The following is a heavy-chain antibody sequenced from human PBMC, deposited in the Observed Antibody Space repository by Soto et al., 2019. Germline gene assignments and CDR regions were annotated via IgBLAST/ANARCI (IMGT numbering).Heavy chain of an antibody. CDR2: ISYDGSSK. CDR1: GFTFSQYA. D-gene: IGHD2-2*01. V-gene: IGHV3-30-3*01. J-gene: IGHJ4*02. Sequence: QVQLVESGGGVVQPGRSQRLSCAASGFTFSQYAMHWIRQAPGKGLEWVTVISYDGSSKWYADSVKGRFTISRDNSKNTLYLQMNSLRDEDTAVYYCARALQYQLGDFDYWGQGTLVTVSS. CDR3: ARALQYQLGDFDY.